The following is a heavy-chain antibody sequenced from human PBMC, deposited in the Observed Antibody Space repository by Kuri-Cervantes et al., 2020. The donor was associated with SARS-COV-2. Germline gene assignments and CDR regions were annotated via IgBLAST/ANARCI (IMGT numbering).Heavy chain of an antibody. V-gene: IGHV4-59*01. Sequence: SETLSFTCTVSGGSISSYYGSWIRQPPGKGLEYIGYIYYSGTTNYNPSLKSRVTISVDTSKNQFSLKLSSVTAADTAVYYCATPARPGAFDAFDIWGQGTMVTVSS. D-gene: IGHD6-6*01. CDR1: GGSISSYY. CDR3: ATPARPGAFDAFDI. J-gene: IGHJ3*02. CDR2: IYYSGTT.